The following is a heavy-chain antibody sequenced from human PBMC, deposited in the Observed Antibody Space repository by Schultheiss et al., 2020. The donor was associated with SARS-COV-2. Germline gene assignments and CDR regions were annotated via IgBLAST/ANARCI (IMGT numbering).Heavy chain of an antibody. J-gene: IGHJ4*02. Sequence: GGSLRLSCAASGFTFSSYSMNWVRQAPGKGLEWVSYISSSGSTIYYADSVKGRFTISRDNAKNSLYLQMNSLRAEDTAVYYCAKESTIFGVVSAYFDYWGQGTLVTVSS. CDR2: ISSSGSTI. V-gene: IGHV3-48*04. CDR3: AKESTIFGVVSAYFDY. CDR1: GFTFSSYS. D-gene: IGHD3-3*01.